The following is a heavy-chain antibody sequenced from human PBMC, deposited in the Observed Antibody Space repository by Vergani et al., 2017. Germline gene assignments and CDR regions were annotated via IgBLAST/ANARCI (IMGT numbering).Heavy chain of an antibody. CDR1: GFTFSNSA. J-gene: IGHJ4*02. CDR2: ISGPGLST. D-gene: IGHD2-21*02. Sequence: EVHLLESGGGLVQSGGSLRLSCAASGFTFSNSAVSWVRQAPGRGLAWVSSISGPGLSTYYADSVKGRFSISRDNSKNTVLLQMHSLRAEDTAIYYCAKYLRDSKDGLPDSWGPGTLVIVSS. CDR3: AKYLRDSKDGLPDS. V-gene: IGHV3-23*01.